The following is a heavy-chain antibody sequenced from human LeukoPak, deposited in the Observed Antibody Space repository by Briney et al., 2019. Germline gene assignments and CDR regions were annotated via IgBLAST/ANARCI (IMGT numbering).Heavy chain of an antibody. Sequence: GGSLRLSCVVSGFTFSGSAVHWVRQASGKGLEWVGRIRSKANNYATAYAASVKGRFTISRDDSKSTAYLQMNSLKTEDTAVYYCTGDNFDSSVKFDYWGQGTLVTVSS. CDR2: IRSKANNYAT. V-gene: IGHV3-73*01. CDR3: TGDNFDSSVKFDY. D-gene: IGHD3-22*01. J-gene: IGHJ4*02. CDR1: GFTFSGSA.